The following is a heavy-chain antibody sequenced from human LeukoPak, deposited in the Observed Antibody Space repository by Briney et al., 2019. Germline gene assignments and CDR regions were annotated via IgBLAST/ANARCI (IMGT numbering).Heavy chain of an antibody. J-gene: IGHJ6*02. CDR2: ISAYNGNT. V-gene: IGHV1-18*01. Sequence: GASVNVSFKASGYTFTSYGNRWVRLAPGQGHGRMGGISAYNGNTNYAQKLQGRVTMTTDTSTSTAYMEQRSLRSDDTAVYYCARDGSVEGSSWYLTSNNYYYGMDVWGQGTTVTVSS. CDR3: ARDGSVEGSSWYLTSNNYYYGMDV. CDR1: GYTFTSYG. D-gene: IGHD6-13*01.